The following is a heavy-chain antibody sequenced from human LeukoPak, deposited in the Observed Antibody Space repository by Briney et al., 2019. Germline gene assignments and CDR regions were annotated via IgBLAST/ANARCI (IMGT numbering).Heavy chain of an antibody. CDR1: GFTFSSYS. CDR3: AKDTVADQYNWFDP. D-gene: IGHD6-19*01. J-gene: IGHJ5*02. CDR2: ISSSSSTI. Sequence: GGSLRLSCAASGFTFSSYSMNWVRQAPGKGLEWVSYISSSSSTIYYADSVKGRFTISRDNAKNSLYLQMNSLRAEDTAVYYCAKDTVADQYNWFDPWGQGTLVTVSS. V-gene: IGHV3-48*01.